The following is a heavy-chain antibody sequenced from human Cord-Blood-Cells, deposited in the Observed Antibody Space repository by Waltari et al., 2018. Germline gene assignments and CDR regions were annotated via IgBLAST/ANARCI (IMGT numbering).Heavy chain of an antibody. CDR2: INHSEST. CDR3: ASITHYYDSSGYYEYFQH. CDR1: GGSFSGYY. J-gene: IGHJ1*01. D-gene: IGHD3-22*01. Sequence: QVQLQQWGAGLLKPSETLSLTCAVYGGSFSGYYWSWTRQPPGKGLEWIGEINHSESTNYNPSLKSRVTISVDTSKNQFSLKLSSVTAADTAVYYCASITHYYDSSGYYEYFQHWGQGTLVTVSS. V-gene: IGHV4-34*01.